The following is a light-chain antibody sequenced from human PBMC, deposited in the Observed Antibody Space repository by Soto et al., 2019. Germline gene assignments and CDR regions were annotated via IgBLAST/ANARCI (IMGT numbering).Light chain of an antibody. CDR3: QQYNSYSPWT. CDR1: HNIERW. J-gene: IGKJ1*01. Sequence: DIQMTQSPASLSSSVCERFTITCRASHNIERWMAWYQQKPGKAPKLLIYDASSLESGVPSRFSGSGSGTEFTLTISSLQPDDFATYYCQQYNSYSPWTFGQGTKVDIK. V-gene: IGKV1-5*01. CDR2: DAS.